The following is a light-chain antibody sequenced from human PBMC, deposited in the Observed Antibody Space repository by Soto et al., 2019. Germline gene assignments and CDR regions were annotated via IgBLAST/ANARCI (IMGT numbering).Light chain of an antibody. V-gene: IGKV3-20*01. J-gene: IGKJ5*01. CDR3: QQYGSSIT. CDR1: QGVNSRE. Sequence: EILLTQSPGTLSFSSGERATLSCGASQGVNSRELAWYQQKPGHAPSLRIYGLSNRATGIPDRFSGSASGTYFTLTISRLEPEDFAVYYCQQYGSSITFGQGTRLEIK. CDR2: GLS.